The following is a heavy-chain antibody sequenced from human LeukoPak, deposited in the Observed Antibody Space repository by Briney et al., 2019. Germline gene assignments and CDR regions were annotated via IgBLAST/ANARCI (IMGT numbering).Heavy chain of an antibody. Sequence: PSETLSLTCTVSGGSISSYYWSWIRQPAGKGLEWIGRIYTSGSTNYNPSLKSRVTMSVDTSKNQFSLKLSSVTVADTAVYYCARDLRYCSGGSCYSGMTHFDYWGQGTLVTVSS. CDR1: GGSISSYY. V-gene: IGHV4-4*07. J-gene: IGHJ4*02. CDR2: IYTSGST. CDR3: ARDLRYCSGGSCYSGMTHFDY. D-gene: IGHD2-15*01.